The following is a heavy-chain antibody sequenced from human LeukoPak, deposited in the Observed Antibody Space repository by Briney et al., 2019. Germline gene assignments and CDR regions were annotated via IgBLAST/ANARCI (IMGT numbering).Heavy chain of an antibody. CDR2: IIPILRIS. Sequence: GASVKVSCKASGGSFINNAFSWVRQAPGQGLEWMGRIIPILRISNYAQKFQGRLTITADKSRSTVYLELNSLGVDDTALYYCAREINLIRGLLYSPDGFYVWGQGTMVTVSS. J-gene: IGHJ3*01. CDR3: AREINLIRGLLYSPDGFYV. V-gene: IGHV1-69*04. CDR1: GGSFINNA. D-gene: IGHD3-10*01.